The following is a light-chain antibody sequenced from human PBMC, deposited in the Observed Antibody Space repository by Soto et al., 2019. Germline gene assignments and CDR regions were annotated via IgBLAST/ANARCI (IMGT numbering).Light chain of an antibody. CDR3: QSYDSSLSGPV. CDR1: NSNIGAGSD. CDR2: GDR. V-gene: IGLV1-40*01. Sequence: QSVLTQPPSVSGAPGQRVTISCTGSNSNIGAGSDVHWYQQYPGATTKVLIYGDRNRRSGVPDRFSGAKSGTSASLAITGLQAEDEADYYCQSYDSSLSGPVFGGGTKLIVL. J-gene: IGLJ3*02.